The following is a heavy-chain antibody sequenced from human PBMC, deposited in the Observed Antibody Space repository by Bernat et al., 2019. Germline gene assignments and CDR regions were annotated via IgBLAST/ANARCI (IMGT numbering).Heavy chain of an antibody. CDR3: ARAPYYDYIWGSYRPPAHLVDY. J-gene: IGHJ4*02. Sequence: EVQLVESGGGLVQPGGSLRLSCAASGFTFSSYAMHWVRQAPGKGLEYVSAISSNGGNTYYANSVKGRFTISRDNPKNTLYLQMGSLRAEDTAVYYCARAPYYDYIWGSYRPPAHLVDYWGQGTLVTVSS. D-gene: IGHD3-16*02. CDR2: ISSNGGNT. V-gene: IGHV3-64*01. CDR1: GFTFSSYA.